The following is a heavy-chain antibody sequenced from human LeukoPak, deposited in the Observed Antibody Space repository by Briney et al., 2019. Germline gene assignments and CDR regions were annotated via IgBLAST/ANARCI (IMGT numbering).Heavy chain of an antibody. V-gene: IGHV4-61*02. CDR2: IYTSGST. CDR3: ARDHRGSGFDY. D-gene: IGHD6-25*01. CDR1: GGSISSGSYY. Sequence: SSQTLSLTCTVSGGSISSGSYYWSWIRQPAGKGLEWIGRIYTSGSTNYNPSLKSRVTISVDTPKNQFSLKLSSVTAADTAVYYCARDHRGSGFDYWGQGTLVTVSS. J-gene: IGHJ4*02.